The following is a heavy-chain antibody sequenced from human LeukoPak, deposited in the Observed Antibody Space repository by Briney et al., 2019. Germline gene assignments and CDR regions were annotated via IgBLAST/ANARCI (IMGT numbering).Heavy chain of an antibody. J-gene: IGHJ6*03. D-gene: IGHD3-22*01. CDR1: GGSISNYY. Sequence: SETLSLTCTVSGGSISNYYWSWIRQPPGKELEWIGYIYYSGSTNYNPSLKSRVTISVDTSKNQFSLKLSSVTAADTAVYYCARVVRGIRYYYDSSGYGTMDVWGKGTTVTVSS. CDR3: ARVVRGIRYYYDSSGYGTMDV. V-gene: IGHV4-59*01. CDR2: IYYSGST.